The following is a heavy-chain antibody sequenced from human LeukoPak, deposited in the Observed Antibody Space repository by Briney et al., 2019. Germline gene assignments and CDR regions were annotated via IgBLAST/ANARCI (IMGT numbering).Heavy chain of an antibody. J-gene: IGHJ6*02. CDR2: ISWNSGSI. CDR3: AKVSAASYYYYGMDV. Sequence: GGSLRLSCAASGFTFDDYAMHWVRQAPGKGLEWVSGISWNSGSIGYADSVKGRFTISRDNAKNSLYLQMNSLRAEDTALYYCAKVSAASYYYYGMDVWGQGTTVTVSS. D-gene: IGHD2-2*01. CDR1: GFTFDDYA. V-gene: IGHV3-9*01.